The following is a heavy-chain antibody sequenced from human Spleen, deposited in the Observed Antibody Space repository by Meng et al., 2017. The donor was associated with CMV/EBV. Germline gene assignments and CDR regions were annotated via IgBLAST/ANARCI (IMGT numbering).Heavy chain of an antibody. Sequence: GGSLRLSCAASGFTFSNYAMTWVRQAPGKGLEWVSSVKGSGGSANYADSVKGRFTISRDNTKNTLYLQMNSLRAEDTAVYYCAKVSQFYDSGAYFEFWGRGTLVTVSS. D-gene: IGHD3-22*01. J-gene: IGHJ4*02. CDR1: GFTFSNYA. CDR3: AKVSQFYDSGAYFEF. V-gene: IGHV3-23*01. CDR2: VKGSGGSA.